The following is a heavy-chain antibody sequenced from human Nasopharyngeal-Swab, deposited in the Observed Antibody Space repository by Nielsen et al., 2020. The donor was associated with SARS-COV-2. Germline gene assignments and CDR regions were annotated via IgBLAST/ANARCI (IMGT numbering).Heavy chain of an antibody. CDR1: GFTFSSYS. V-gene: IGHV3-21*01. J-gene: IGHJ6*02. Sequence: GGSLRLPCAASGFTFSSYSMNWVRQAPGKGLEWVSSISSSSSYIYYADSVKGRFTISRDNAKNSLYLQMNSLRAEDTAVYYCAREGSGYDTYYYYYGMDVWGQGTTVTVSS. D-gene: IGHD5-12*01. CDR2: ISSSSSYI. CDR3: AREGSGYDTYYYYYGMDV.